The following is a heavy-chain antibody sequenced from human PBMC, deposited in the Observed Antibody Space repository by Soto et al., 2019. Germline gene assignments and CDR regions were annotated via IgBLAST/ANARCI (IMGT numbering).Heavy chain of an antibody. CDR2: ISAYNGNT. CDR3: ARGLVYSSVWYWFNYHQGLFDY. V-gene: IGHV1-18*01. J-gene: IGHJ4*02. CDR1: GYTFTSYG. Sequence: DSVKVSCKASGYTFTSYGISWVRQAPGQGLEWMGWISAYNGNTNYAQKLQGRVTMTTDTSTSTAYMELRSLRSDDTAVYYCARGLVYSSVWYWFNYHQGLFDYRSQGTL. D-gene: IGHD6-19*01.